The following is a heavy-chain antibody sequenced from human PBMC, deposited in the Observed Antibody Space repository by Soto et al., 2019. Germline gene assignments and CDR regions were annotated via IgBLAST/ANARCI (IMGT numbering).Heavy chain of an antibody. Sequence: SESLSLTCSVSNGSISGFYWTWIRQPPGKILEWIGYIHYSGRTDYNPSLTSRATMSVDTSKNQFSLNLKSITAADTAVYYCVRVGVGIGNHFDSWGRGTLVTVSS. CDR3: VRVGVGIGNHFDS. V-gene: IGHV4-59*12. CDR1: NGSISGFY. J-gene: IGHJ4*02. CDR2: IHYSGRT. D-gene: IGHD1-26*01.